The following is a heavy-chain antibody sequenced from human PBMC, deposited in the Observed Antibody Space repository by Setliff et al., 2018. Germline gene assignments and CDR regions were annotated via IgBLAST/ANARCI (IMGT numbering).Heavy chain of an antibody. CDR1: GFTFSSYW. CDR3: ARAYCGGDCYPYYFDY. CDR2: IKQDGSEK. Sequence: TGGSLRLSCAASGFTFSSYWMSWVRQAPGKGLEWVANIKQDGSEKYYVDSVKGRFTISRDNAKNSLYLQMNSLRAEDTAVYYCARAYCGGDCYPYYFDYWGQGTLVTVSS. J-gene: IGHJ4*02. V-gene: IGHV3-7*03. D-gene: IGHD2-21*02.